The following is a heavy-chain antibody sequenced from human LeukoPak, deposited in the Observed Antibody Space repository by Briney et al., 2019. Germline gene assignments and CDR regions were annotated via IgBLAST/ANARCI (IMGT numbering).Heavy chain of an antibody. CDR3: ARAESHTGY. CDR2: INPNSGGT. J-gene: IGHJ4*02. D-gene: IGHD2-8*02. CDR1: GYTFTDYY. V-gene: IGHV1-2*02. Sequence: ASVKVSCKASGYTFTDYYQHWVRQAPGKGLEWMGWINPNSGGTSYAPKFQDRVIMTTDTSITTAYMELSRLTSDDTAVYFCARAESHTGYWGQGTLVTVSS.